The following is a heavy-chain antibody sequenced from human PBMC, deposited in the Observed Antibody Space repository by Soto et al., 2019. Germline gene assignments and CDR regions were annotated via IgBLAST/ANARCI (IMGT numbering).Heavy chain of an antibody. D-gene: IGHD3-10*01. CDR1: GFTFSSYG. CDR2: ISYDGSNK. V-gene: IGHV3-30*03. CDR3: ARDESPYYFSSFTPDY. J-gene: IGHJ4*02. Sequence: GGSLRLSCAASGFTFSSYGMHWVRQAPGKGLEWVAVISYDGSNKYYADSVKGRFTISRDNSKNTLYLQMNSLRAEDTAVYYCARDESPYYFSSFTPDYWGQGTLVTVSS.